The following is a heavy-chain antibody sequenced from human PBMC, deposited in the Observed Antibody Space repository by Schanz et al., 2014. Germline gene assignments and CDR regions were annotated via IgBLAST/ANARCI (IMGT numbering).Heavy chain of an antibody. CDR1: GFTFSDYY. CDR3: ARDMLRRYGALEI. J-gene: IGHJ3*02. CDR2: VSSNNIYT. Sequence: QVQLVESGGGSVKPGGSLRLSCTASGFTFSDYYMTWIRQAPGKGLEWVSYVSSNNIYTKYADSVRGRFTISRDNAKNSLFLQRNSLRDDDTAVYYCARDMLRRYGALEIWGRGTMVTVSS. V-gene: IGHV3-11*06. D-gene: IGHD4-17*01.